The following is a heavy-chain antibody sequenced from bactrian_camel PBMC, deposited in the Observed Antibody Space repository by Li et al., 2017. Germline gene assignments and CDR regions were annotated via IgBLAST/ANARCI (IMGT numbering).Heavy chain of an antibody. CDR3: AADLEHEFGSRNRFGY. D-gene: IGHD5*01. CDR1: GFTFSSRY. J-gene: IGHJ6*01. V-gene: IGHV3-2*01. CDR2: LSTGGGGT. Sequence: HVQLVESGGGLVQPGGSLRLSCAASGFTFSSRYMSWVRQAPGKGLEWVSSLSTGGGGTYYADPVKGRCTISEYNSKNTLYLQINSLKPEDTAVYYCAADLEHEFGSRNRFGYWGQGTQVTVS.